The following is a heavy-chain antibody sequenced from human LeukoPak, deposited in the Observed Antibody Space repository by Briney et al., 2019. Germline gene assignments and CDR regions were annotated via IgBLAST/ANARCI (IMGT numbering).Heavy chain of an antibody. CDR3: SRNADHDW. CDR1: GFTFSSYE. V-gene: IGHV3-15*01. D-gene: IGHD1-14*01. J-gene: IGHJ4*02. Sequence: GGSLRLSCAASGFTFSSYEMNWVRQTPEKGLEWVARIKRQTEGWTKDYAAPVKGRFTISRDDSKSTVYLQMNSLEIEDTAVYYCSRNADHDWWGQGTLVTVSS. CDR2: IKRQTEGWTK.